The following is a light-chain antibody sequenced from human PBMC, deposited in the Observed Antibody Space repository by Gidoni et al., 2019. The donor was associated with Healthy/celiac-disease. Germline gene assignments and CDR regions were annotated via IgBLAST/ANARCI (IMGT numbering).Light chain of an antibody. Sequence: SSELTQHPAVSVALGQTVRITCQGDSLRSYYASWYQQKPGQAPVLVIYGKNNRPSGIPDRFSGSSSGNTASLTITGAQAEDEADYYCNSRDSSGNHVVVGGGTKLTVL. J-gene: IGLJ2*01. V-gene: IGLV3-19*01. CDR3: NSRDSSGNHVV. CDR1: SLRSYY. CDR2: GKN.